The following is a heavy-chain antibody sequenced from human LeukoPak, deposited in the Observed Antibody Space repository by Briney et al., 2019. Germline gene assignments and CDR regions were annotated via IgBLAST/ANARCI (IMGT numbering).Heavy chain of an antibody. CDR1: GYTFTSYY. J-gene: IGHJ4*02. CDR2: INPSGGST. Sequence: ASVKVSCKASGYTFTSYYMHWVRQAPGQGLEWMGIINPSGGSTSYAQKFQGGVTMTRDTSKNQFSLKLSSVTAADTAVYYCARGIVVVPAAYDYWGQGTLVTVSS. CDR3: ARGIVVVPAAYDY. D-gene: IGHD2-2*01. V-gene: IGHV1-46*01.